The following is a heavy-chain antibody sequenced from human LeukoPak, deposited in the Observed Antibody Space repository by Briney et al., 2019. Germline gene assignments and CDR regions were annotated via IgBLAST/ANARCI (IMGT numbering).Heavy chain of an antibody. CDR3: ARVGGSGSYFLPDYGMDV. Sequence: GGSLRLSCAASGFTFSSYWMSWVRQAPGKGLEWVANIKQDGSEKYYVDSVKGRFTISRDNAKNSLYLQMNSLRAEDTAVYYCARVGGSGSYFLPDYGMDVWGQGTTVTVSS. CDR1: GFTFSSYW. D-gene: IGHD3-10*01. CDR2: IKQDGSEK. V-gene: IGHV3-7*01. J-gene: IGHJ6*02.